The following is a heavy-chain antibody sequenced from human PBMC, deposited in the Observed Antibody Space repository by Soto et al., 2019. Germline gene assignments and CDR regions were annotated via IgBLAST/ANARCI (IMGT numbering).Heavy chain of an antibody. CDR1: GGSISSSNW. D-gene: IGHD6-19*01. CDR2: IYHSGST. J-gene: IGHJ4*02. CDR3: ASLDLWSGPRSQQWPLD. V-gene: IGHV4-4*02. Sequence: QVQLQESGPGLVKPSGTLSLTCAVSGGSISSSNWWSWVRQPPGKGLEWIGEIYHSGSTNYNPSLQSRVTISVDKSKNQCSLKLSSVTAADTAVYYCASLDLWSGPRSQQWPLDWGQGTLVTVSS.